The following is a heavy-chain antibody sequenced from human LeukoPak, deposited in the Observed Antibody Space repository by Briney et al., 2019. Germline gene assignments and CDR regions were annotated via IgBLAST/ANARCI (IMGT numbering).Heavy chain of an antibody. CDR2: IYYSGST. D-gene: IGHD2/OR15-2a*01. V-gene: IGHV4-39*01. CDR1: GGSISSSSYY. CDR3: ARLSMLPWHQHAFDI. J-gene: IGHJ3*02. Sequence: KTSETLSLTCTVSGGSISSSSYYWGWIRQPPGKGLEWIGSIYYSGSTYYNPSLKSRVTISVDTSKNQFSLKLSSVTAADTAVYYCARLSMLPWHQHAFDIWGQGTMVTVSS.